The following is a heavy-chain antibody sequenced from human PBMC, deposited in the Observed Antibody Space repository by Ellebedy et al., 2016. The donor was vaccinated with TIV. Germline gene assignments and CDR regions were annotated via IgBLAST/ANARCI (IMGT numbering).Heavy chain of an antibody. Sequence: SETLSLXXTVSGVSISSYYWSWIRQPAGKGLEWIGRIYISGSTNYNPSLKSRVTMSVDTSKNQFSLKLSSVTAADTAVYYCARITMVLVPDYWGQGTLVTVSS. D-gene: IGHD3-10*01. CDR2: IYISGST. V-gene: IGHV4-4*07. CDR3: ARITMVLVPDY. CDR1: GVSISSYY. J-gene: IGHJ4*02.